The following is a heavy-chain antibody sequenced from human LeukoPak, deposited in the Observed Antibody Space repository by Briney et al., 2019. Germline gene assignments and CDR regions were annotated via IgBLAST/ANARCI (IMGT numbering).Heavy chain of an antibody. CDR1: GGSFSGYY. D-gene: IGHD4-23*01. V-gene: IGHV4-34*01. Sequence: SETLSLTCAGYGGSFSGYYWSWIRQSPGKGLEWIGEIYHSGSTNYNPSLKSRVTISVDKSKNQFSLKLSSVTAADTAVYYCARVHGGTYYYYMDVWGKGTTVTVSS. CDR3: ARVHGGTYYYYMDV. CDR2: IYHSGST. J-gene: IGHJ6*03.